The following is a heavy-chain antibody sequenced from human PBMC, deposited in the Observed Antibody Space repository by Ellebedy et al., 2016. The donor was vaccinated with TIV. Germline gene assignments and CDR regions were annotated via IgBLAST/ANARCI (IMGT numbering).Heavy chain of an antibody. CDR1: GFTFSSYS. CDR3: ARGSVIKGLGDV. V-gene: IGHV3-21*01. D-gene: IGHD2-21*01. Sequence: GESLKISXAASGFTFSSYSMNWVRQAPGKGLEWVSSISSSSSYIYYADSVKGRFTISRDNAKNSLYLQMNSLRAEDTAVYYCARGSVIKGLGDVWGKGTTVTVSS. J-gene: IGHJ6*04. CDR2: ISSSSSYI.